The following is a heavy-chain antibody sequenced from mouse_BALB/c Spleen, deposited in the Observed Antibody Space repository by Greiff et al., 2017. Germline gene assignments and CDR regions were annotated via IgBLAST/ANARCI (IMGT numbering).Heavy chain of an antibody. D-gene: IGHD2-4*01. Sequence: VQLQQSGPGLVAPSQSLSITCTVSGFSLTGYGVNWVRQPPGKGLEWLGMIWGDGSTDYNSALKSRLSISKDNSKSQVFLKMNSLQTDDTARYYCARVDDYDWFAYWGQGTLVTVSA. CDR2: IWGDGST. V-gene: IGHV2-6-7*01. J-gene: IGHJ3*01. CDR3: ARVDDYDWFAY. CDR1: GFSLTGYG.